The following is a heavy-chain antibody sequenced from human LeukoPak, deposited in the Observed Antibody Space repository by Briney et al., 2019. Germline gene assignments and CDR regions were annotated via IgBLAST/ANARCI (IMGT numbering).Heavy chain of an antibody. CDR1: GFTFSSHW. CDR3: AKDSGVGMATTFSILDI. CDR2: INSDGSST. Sequence: GGSLRLSCAASGFTFSSHWMHWVRQAPGKGLVWVSRINSDGSSTSYADSVKGRFTISRDNSRNTLYLQMNSLRAEDTAVYYCAKDSGVGMATTFSILDIWGQGTMVTVSS. D-gene: IGHD5-24*01. V-gene: IGHV3-74*01. J-gene: IGHJ3*02.